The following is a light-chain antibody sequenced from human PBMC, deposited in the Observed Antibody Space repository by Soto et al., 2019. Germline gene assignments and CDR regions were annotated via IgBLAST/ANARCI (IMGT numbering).Light chain of an antibody. CDR1: SSDVSGYTY. CDR2: DVS. CDR3: CSFAGTYTYV. Sequence: QSALTQPRSVSGSPGQSVTISCTGTSSDVSGYTYVSWYQQHPGKAPKLLIFDVSKRPSGVPDRFSGSKSVNTASLTISGLQAEDEADYYCCSFAGTYTYVFGTGTKLTVL. V-gene: IGLV2-11*01. J-gene: IGLJ1*01.